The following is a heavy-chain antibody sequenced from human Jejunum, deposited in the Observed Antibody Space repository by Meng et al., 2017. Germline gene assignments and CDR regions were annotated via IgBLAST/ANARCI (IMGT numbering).Heavy chain of an antibody. CDR1: GYTFSSYD. Sequence: ASVKVSCKASGYTFSSYDISWVRQAPGQGLEWMGWTSAYNGHTSYAQKLQGRVTMTTDTSTSTAYMELRSLRSDDTAVYYFARVSYCSGISCFPKYYFDYWGQGTLVTVSS. V-gene: IGHV1-18*01. CDR2: TSAYNGHT. J-gene: IGHJ4*02. D-gene: IGHD2-2*01. CDR3: ARVSYCSGISCFPKYYFDY.